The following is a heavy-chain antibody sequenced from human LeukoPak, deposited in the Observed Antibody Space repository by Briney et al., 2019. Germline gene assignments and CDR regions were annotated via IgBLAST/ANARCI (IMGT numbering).Heavy chain of an antibody. Sequence: GGSLRLSCAASGFTFNSYWMHWVRQAPGKGLVWVARISTDGSSTSYADSVKGRFTISRDDAKNTVYLQMNSLRAEDTAVYYCARGYIGFGARGGSDYWGQGTLVTVSS. V-gene: IGHV3-74*01. J-gene: IGHJ4*02. CDR1: GFTFNSYW. CDR2: ISTDGSST. D-gene: IGHD3-10*01. CDR3: ARGYIGFGARGGSDY.